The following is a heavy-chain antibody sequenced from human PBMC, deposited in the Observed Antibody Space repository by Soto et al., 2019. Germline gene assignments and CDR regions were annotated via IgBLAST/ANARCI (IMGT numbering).Heavy chain of an antibody. D-gene: IGHD4-17*01. Sequence: SVKVSCKASGGTFSGYAISWVRQAPGQGLEWMGGIIPIFGTANYAQKFQGRVTITADESTSTAYMELSSLRSEDTAVYYCATLTTVTTKVGYYYGMDVWGQGTTVTVSS. J-gene: IGHJ6*02. CDR2: IIPIFGTA. V-gene: IGHV1-69*13. CDR1: GGTFSGYA. CDR3: ATLTTVTTKVGYYYGMDV.